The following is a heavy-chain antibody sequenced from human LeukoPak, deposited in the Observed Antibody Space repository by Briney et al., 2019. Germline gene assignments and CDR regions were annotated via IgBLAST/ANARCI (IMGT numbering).Heavy chain of an antibody. CDR3: AKDPRITISGVATSFDY. J-gene: IGHJ4*02. D-gene: IGHD3-3*01. Sequence: SETLSLTCTVSGGSISSGGYYWSWIRQHPGKGLEWIGYIYYSGSTYYNPSLKSRVTISVDTSKNQFSLKLSSVTAADTAVYYCAKDPRITISGVATSFDYWGQGTLVTVSS. CDR2: IYYSGST. V-gene: IGHV4-31*03. CDR1: GGSISSGGYY.